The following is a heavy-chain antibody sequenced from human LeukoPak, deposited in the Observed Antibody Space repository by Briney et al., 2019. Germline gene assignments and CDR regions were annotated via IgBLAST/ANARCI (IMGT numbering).Heavy chain of an antibody. CDR2: INPNSGGT. CDR3: ARDRDYDFWSGYYDAFDI. J-gene: IGHJ3*02. D-gene: IGHD3-3*01. CDR1: GYTFTGYY. V-gene: IGHV1-2*02. Sequence: GVSVKVSCKASGYTFTGYYMHWVRQAPGQGLEWMGWINPNSGGTNCAQKFQGRVTMTRDTSISTAYMELSRLRSDDTAVYYCARDRDYDFWSGYYDAFDIWGQGTMVTVSS.